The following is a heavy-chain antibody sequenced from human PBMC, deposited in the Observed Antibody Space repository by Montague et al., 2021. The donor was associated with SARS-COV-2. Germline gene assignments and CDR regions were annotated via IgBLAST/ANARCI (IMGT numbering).Heavy chain of an antibody. CDR3: AKELGSATEYDDYGMDV. Sequence: SLRLSCAASGFTFGDYAMYWVRQAPGKGLECVSGISWNSGMIGYVDSVXGRFTISRDNTKNSLYLQMNGLRPEDTAVYYCAKELGSATEYDDYGMDVWGQGTTVTVSS. J-gene: IGHJ6*02. CDR1: GFTFGDYA. D-gene: IGHD3-16*01. V-gene: IGHV3-9*01. CDR2: ISWNSGMI.